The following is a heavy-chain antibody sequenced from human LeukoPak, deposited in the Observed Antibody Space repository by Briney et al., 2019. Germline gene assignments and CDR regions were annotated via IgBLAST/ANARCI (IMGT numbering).Heavy chain of an antibody. J-gene: IGHJ4*02. CDR3: ASSPMNYFY. D-gene: IGHD1-7*01. Sequence: GGSLRLSCAASGFTFSSYWMTWVRQAPGKGLECVATIKQDGSEKYYVDSVKGRFTISRDNAKNSLYLQMNSLRAEDTAVYYCASSPMNYFYWGQGTLVTVSS. V-gene: IGHV3-7*01. CDR2: IKQDGSEK. CDR1: GFTFSSYW.